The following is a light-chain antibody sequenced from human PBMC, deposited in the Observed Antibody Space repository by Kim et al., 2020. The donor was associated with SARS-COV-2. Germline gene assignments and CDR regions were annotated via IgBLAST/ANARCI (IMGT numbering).Light chain of an antibody. V-gene: IGKV1-8*01. CDR2: AAS. Sequence: AIRITQSPSSLSASTGDRVTITCRASQGISIYLAWYQQKPGKAPKLLIYAASTLQSGVPSRFSGSGSGTDFTLTISSLQSEDFATYYCQQYYSYPWTFGQGTKVDIK. CDR1: QGISIY. J-gene: IGKJ1*01. CDR3: QQYYSYPWT.